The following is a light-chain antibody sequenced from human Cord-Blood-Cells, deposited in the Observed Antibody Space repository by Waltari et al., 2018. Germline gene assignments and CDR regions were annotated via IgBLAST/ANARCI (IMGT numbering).Light chain of an antibody. V-gene: IGLV2-14*01. CDR3: SPYTSSSTWV. Sequence: QSALTPPASVSGSPGQSITISCTGTSSDVGGYNYVSWYQQHPGKAPKLMIYDVSNRPSGVSTRFSGSKSGNTASLTISGLQAEDEADYYCSPYTSSSTWVFGGGTKLTVL. CDR1: SSDVGGYNY. CDR2: DVS. J-gene: IGLJ3*02.